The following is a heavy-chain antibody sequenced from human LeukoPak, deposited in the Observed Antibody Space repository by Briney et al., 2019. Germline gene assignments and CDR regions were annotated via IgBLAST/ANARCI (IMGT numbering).Heavy chain of an antibody. V-gene: IGHV3-48*03. Sequence: GGSLRLSCAASGFTFSSYEMNWVRQAPGKGLEWVSYISSSGSTIYYADSVKGRFTISRDNAKNSLYLQMTSMRAEDTVVYYCARDDPHLLLPAYYSYGMAVWGQGTTVTVS. CDR1: GFTFSSYE. CDR3: ARDDPHLLLPAYYSYGMAV. CDR2: ISSSGSTI. J-gene: IGHJ6*02. D-gene: IGHD3-22*01.